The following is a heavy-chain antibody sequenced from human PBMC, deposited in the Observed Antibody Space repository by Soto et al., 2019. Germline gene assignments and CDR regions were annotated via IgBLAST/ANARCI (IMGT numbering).Heavy chain of an antibody. V-gene: IGHV3-53*01. J-gene: IGHJ3*02. CDR2: IYSGGST. CDR1: GFTVSSNY. CDR3: ARDVRYYDSSGPPDAFDI. D-gene: IGHD3-22*01. Sequence: PGGSLRLSFAASGFTVSSNYMSWVRQAPGKGLEWVSVIYSGGSTYYADSVKGRFTISRDNSKNTLYLQMNSLRAEDTAVYYCARDVRYYDSSGPPDAFDIWGQGTMVTVSS.